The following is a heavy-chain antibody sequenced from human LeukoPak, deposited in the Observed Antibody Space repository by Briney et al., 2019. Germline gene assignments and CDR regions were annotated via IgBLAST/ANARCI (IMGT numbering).Heavy chain of an antibody. CDR3: ARGGYCSGGSCPDDHYYYYYMDV. CDR1: GFTFSSYA. D-gene: IGHD2-15*01. CDR2: ISYDGSNK. V-gene: IGHV3-30*04. J-gene: IGHJ6*03. Sequence: PGGSLRLSCAASGFTFSSYAMHWVRQAPGKGLEWVAVISYDGSNKYYADSVKGRFTISRDNSKNTLYLQMNSPRAGDTAVYYCARGGYCSGGSCPDDHYYYYYMDVWGKGTTVTVSS.